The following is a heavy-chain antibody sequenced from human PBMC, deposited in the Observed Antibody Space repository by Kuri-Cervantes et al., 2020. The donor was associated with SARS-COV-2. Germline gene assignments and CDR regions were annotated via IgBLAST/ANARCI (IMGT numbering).Heavy chain of an antibody. CDR3: ARERFDV. CDR2: IGNSSSAI. J-gene: IGHJ6*02. V-gene: IGHV3-48*01. Sequence: GESLKISCAASGFAFSDYTMNWVRQAPGKGLEWVSYIGNSSSAINYADSVKGRFTISRDNVKNSVYLQMRSLRAEDTAVYYCARERFDVWGQGTTVTVSS. CDR1: GFAFSDYT.